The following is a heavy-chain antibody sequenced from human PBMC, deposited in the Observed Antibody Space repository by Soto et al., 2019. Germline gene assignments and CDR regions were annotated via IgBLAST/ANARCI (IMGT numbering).Heavy chain of an antibody. J-gene: IGHJ4*02. CDR3: AKGSLLGVARADFDC. Sequence: EVQMLESGGGLVQPGGSLRLSCAASGFTFSNYVMSWVRQAPGKGLEWVSTISGSGGTTYYVDSVKGRFTISRDNSKNTLYLQINSLRAEDTAVYYCAKGSLLGVARADFDCWGQGTLVTVSS. CDR2: ISGSGGTT. CDR1: GFTFSNYV. V-gene: IGHV3-23*01. D-gene: IGHD3-10*01.